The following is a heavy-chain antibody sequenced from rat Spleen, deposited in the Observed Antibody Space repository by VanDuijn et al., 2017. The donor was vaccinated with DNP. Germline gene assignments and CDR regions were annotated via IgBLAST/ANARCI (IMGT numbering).Heavy chain of an antibody. Sequence: VQLVETGGGLVQPGRSLKLSCVASGFTFSSYWMYWIRQVPGKGLEWIATISSGGDTYYNSVLKSRLSISRDTSKNQVFLKMNSLQTEDTAIYFCSREGQPYYAMDAWGQGTSVTVSS. D-gene: IGHD1-5*01. J-gene: IGHJ4*01. CDR2: ISSGGDT. CDR3: SREGQPYYAMDA. V-gene: IGHV2S12*01. CDR1: GFTFSSYW.